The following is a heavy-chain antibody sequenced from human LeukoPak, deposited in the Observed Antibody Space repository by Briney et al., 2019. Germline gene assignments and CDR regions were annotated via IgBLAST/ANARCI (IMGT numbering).Heavy chain of an antibody. CDR1: GFPFSSYG. J-gene: IGHJ4*02. CDR2: IRYDGSNK. CDR3: AKGGAYDFWSGYYDY. D-gene: IGHD3-3*01. Sequence: PGGTLRLSCAASGFPFSSYGMHWVRQPPGKGLEWVAFIRYDGSNKYYADSVKGRFTISRDNSKNTLYLQMNSLRAEDTAVYYCAKGGAYDFWSGYYDYWGQGTLVTVSS. V-gene: IGHV3-30*02.